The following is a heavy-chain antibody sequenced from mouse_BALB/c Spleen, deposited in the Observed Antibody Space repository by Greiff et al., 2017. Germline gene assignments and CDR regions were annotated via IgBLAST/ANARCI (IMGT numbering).Heavy chain of an antibody. CDR1: GFNIKDYY. CDR3: AHSSGYGAY. J-gene: IGHJ3*01. D-gene: IGHD3-1*01. CDR2: IDPENGNT. V-gene: IGHV14-1*02. Sequence: VQLQQSGAELVRPGALVKLSCKASGFNIKDYYMHWVKQRPEQGLEWIGWIDPENGNTIYDPKFQGKASITADTSSNTAYLQLSSLTSEDTAVYYCAHSSGYGAYWGQGTLVTVSA.